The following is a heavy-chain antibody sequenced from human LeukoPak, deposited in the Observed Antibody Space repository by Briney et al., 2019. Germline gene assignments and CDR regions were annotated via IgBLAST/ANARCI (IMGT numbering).Heavy chain of an antibody. CDR2: IGISSDNT. Sequence: GGPLRLSCAASGFNFMDYSMIWVPQAPGKGRVGISYIGISSDNTKYADSVKGRFTIPRDKASNSLYLQMNSLRVEYTAVYYCARDHRYAFDKWGHGTVVTVSS. CDR3: ARDHRYAFDK. J-gene: IGHJ4*01. CDR1: GFNFMDYS. V-gene: IGHV3-48*01. D-gene: IGHD5-12*01.